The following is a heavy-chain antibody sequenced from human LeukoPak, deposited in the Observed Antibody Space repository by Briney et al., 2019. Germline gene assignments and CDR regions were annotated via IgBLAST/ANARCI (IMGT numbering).Heavy chain of an antibody. CDR3: ARDRYDIVVVPAARGPYGMDV. CDR1: GFTFSSYG. CDR2: IWYDGSNK. J-gene: IGHJ6*02. D-gene: IGHD2-2*01. V-gene: IGHV3-33*01. Sequence: PGGSLRLSCAASGFTFSSYGMHWVRQAPGKGLEWVAVIWYDGSNKYYADSVKGRFTISRDNAKNSLYLQMNSLRAEDTAVYYCARDRYDIVVVPAARGPYGMDVWGQGTTVTVSS.